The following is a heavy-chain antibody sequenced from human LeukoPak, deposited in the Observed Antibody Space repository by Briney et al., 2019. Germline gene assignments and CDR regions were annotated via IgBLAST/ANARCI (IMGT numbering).Heavy chain of an antibody. CDR1: GFTFSSYA. J-gene: IGHJ6*02. CDR3: ARGSHYYGSESLDWGMDV. D-gene: IGHD3-10*01. V-gene: IGHV3-30-3*01. CDR2: ISYDGSNK. Sequence: GGSLRLSCAASGFTFSSYAMHWVRQAPGKGLEWVAVISYDGSNKYYADSVKGRFTISRDNSKNTLYLQMNSLRAEDTAVYYCARGSHYYGSESLDWGMDVWGQGATVTVSS.